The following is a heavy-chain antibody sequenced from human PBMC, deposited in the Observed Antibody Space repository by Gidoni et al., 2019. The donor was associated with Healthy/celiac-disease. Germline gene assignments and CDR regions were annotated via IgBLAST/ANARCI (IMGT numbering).Heavy chain of an antibody. J-gene: IGHJ6*02. D-gene: IGHD1-7*01. CDR1: GVSFSGYY. CDR3: ARGVTGTTDYYYGMDV. V-gene: IGHV4-34*01. Sequence: QVQLQQWGAGLLKPSETLSLTCAVYGVSFSGYYWSWIRQPPGKGLEWIGEINHSGSTNYNPSLKSRVTISVDTSKNQFSLKLSSVTAADTAVYYCARGVTGTTDYYYGMDVWGQGTTVTVSS. CDR2: INHSGST.